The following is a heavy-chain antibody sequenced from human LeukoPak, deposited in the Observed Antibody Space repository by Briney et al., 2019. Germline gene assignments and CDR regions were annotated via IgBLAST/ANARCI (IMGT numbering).Heavy chain of an antibody. D-gene: IGHD2-15*01. CDR1: GFKIRNYY. J-gene: IGHJ4*02. CDR3: ASRDCSGGSCYVDY. V-gene: IGHV3-11*01. CDR2: ISSSGSTI. Sequence: GGSLRLSCAASGFKIRNYYISWVRQAPGKGLEWVSYISSSGSTIYYADSVKGRFTISRDNAKNSLYLQMNSLRAEDTAVYYCASRDCSGGSCYVDYWGQGTLVTVSS.